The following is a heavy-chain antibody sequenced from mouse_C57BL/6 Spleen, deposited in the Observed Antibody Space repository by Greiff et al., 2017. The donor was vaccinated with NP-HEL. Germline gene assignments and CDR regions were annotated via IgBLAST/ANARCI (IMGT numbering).Heavy chain of an antibody. CDR1: GYAFSSSW. V-gene: IGHV1-82*01. CDR3: ARQDTYYYGSSYNYAMDY. CDR2: IYPGDGDT. D-gene: IGHD1-1*01. Sequence: VNVVESGPELVKPGASVKISCKASGYAFSSSWMNWVKQRPGKGLEWIGRIYPGDGDTNYNGKFKGKATLTADKSSSTAYMQLSSLTSEDSAVYFCARQDTYYYGSSYNYAMDYWGQGTSVTVSS. J-gene: IGHJ4*01.